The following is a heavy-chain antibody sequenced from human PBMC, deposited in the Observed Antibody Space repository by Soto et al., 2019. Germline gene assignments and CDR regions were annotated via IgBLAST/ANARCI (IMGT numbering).Heavy chain of an antibody. CDR1: GGSISSYY. D-gene: IGHD6-13*01. CDR2: IYYSGST. J-gene: IGHJ6*02. Sequence: SETLSLTCTVSGGSISSYYWSWIRQPPGKGLEWIGYIYYSGSTNHNPSLKSRVTISVDTSKNQFSLKLSSVTAADTAVYYCARGDIAAAANESAYYYYYGMDVWGQGTTVTVSS. V-gene: IGHV4-59*01. CDR3: ARGDIAAAANESAYYYYYGMDV.